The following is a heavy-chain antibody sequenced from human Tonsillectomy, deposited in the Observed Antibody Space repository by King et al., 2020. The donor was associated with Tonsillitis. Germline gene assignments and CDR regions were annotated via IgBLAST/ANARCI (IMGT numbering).Heavy chain of an antibody. Sequence: VQLQESGPGLVKPSETLSLTCTVSGGSISSYYWSWIRQPPGKGLEWIGYIYYSGSTNYNPSLKSRVTISVDTSKNQFSLKLTSVTAADTALYYCAREIGYCGGGSCYFGAFDIWGQGTMVTVSS. CDR3: AREIGYCGGGSCYFGAFDI. J-gene: IGHJ3*02. CDR1: GGSISSYY. D-gene: IGHD2-15*01. CDR2: IYYSGST. V-gene: IGHV4-59*01.